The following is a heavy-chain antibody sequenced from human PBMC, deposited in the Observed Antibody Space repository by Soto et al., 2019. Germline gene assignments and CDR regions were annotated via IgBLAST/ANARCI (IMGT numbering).Heavy chain of an antibody. Sequence: QVQLVESGGGVVQPGRSLRLSCAASGFTFSSYAMHWVRQAPGKGLEWVAVISYDGSNKYYADSVKGRFTISRDNSKNTLYLQMNSLRAEDTAVYYCARDTRTKQLVYYYGMDVWGQGTTVTVSS. D-gene: IGHD6-6*01. CDR3: ARDTRTKQLVYYYGMDV. J-gene: IGHJ6*02. V-gene: IGHV3-30-3*01. CDR1: GFTFSSYA. CDR2: ISYDGSNK.